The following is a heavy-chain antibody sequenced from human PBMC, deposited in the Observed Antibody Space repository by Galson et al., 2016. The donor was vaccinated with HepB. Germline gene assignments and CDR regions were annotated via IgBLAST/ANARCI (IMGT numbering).Heavy chain of an antibody. CDR2: IYYSGTT. J-gene: IGHJ3*02. D-gene: IGHD3-16*02. CDR1: GGSISSRSYY. CDR3: ARVPRVRDYIWGSYRQDAFDI. Sequence: SETLSLTCTVSGGSISSRSYYWGWIRQPPGKGLEWIGSIYYSGTTYYSPSLKSRVTISVDTSKNQFSLKLSSLTAADTAVYYCARVPRVRDYIWGSYRQDAFDIWGQGTMVTVSS. V-gene: IGHV4-39*01.